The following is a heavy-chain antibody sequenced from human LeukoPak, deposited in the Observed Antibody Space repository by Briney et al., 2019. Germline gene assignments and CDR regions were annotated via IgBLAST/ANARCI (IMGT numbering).Heavy chain of an antibody. CDR1: GFSFSTYS. J-gene: IGHJ6*04. V-gene: IGHV3-21*01. D-gene: IGHD3-10*02. CDR2: INSDSIWI. Sequence: GGSLRLSCAASGFSFSTYSMNWVRQAPGKGLEWVSSINSDSIWIYYADSVKGRFTISRDNARNSLYLQMNSLRAEDTAVYYCAELGITMIGGVWGKGTTVTISS. CDR3: AELGITMIGGV.